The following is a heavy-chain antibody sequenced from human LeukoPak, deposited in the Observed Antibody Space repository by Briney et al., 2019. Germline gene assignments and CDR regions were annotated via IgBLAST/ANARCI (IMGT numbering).Heavy chain of an antibody. Sequence: PGGSLRLSCAASGFTFSDYYMSWIRQAPGKGLEWVSYMSSSSTTIYYADSVKGRFTISRDNAKNSVYLQMNSLRAEDTAVYYCAKRGMAAAASFDYWGQGTLVTVSS. J-gene: IGHJ4*02. CDR3: AKRGMAAAASFDY. V-gene: IGHV3-11*01. CDR2: MSSSSTTI. D-gene: IGHD6-13*01. CDR1: GFTFSDYY.